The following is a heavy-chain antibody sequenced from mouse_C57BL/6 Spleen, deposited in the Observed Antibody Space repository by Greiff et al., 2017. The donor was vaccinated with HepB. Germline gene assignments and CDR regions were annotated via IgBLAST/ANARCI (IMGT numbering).Heavy chain of an antibody. CDR1: GYSITSGYY. CDR2: ISYDGSN. Sequence: EVKLMESGPGLVKPSQSLSLTCSVTGYSITSGYYWNWIRQFPGNKLEWMGYISYDGSNNYNPSLKNRISITRDTSKNQFFLKLNSVTTEDTATYYCARGSNFDVWGTGTTVTVSS. CDR3: ARGSNFDV. J-gene: IGHJ1*03. V-gene: IGHV3-6*01.